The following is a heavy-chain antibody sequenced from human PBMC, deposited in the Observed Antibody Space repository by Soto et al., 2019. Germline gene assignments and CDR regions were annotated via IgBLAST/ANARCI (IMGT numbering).Heavy chain of an antibody. CDR1: GYTFTSYG. J-gene: IGHJ3*02. Sequence: ASVKVSCKASGYTFTSYGISWVRQAPGQGLEWMGWISAYNGNTNYAQKLQGRVTMTTDTSTSTAYMELRSLRSDDTAVYYCARDSSSSYDTAFDIWAQGTMVPVSS. D-gene: IGHD6-6*01. CDR3: ARDSSSSYDTAFDI. CDR2: ISAYNGNT. V-gene: IGHV1-18*01.